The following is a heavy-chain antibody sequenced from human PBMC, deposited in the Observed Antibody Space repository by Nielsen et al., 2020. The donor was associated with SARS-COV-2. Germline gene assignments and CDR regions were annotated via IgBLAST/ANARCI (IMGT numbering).Heavy chain of an antibody. CDR1: GFTFSDYY. Sequence: GGSLRLSCAASGFTFSDYYMSWIRQAPGKGLEWISYIRSGSTYTNYADPVKGRFTISRDDAKNSLYLQMNSLRAEDTAVYYCAREGRDLPLDYWGQGVLVTVSS. CDR3: AREGRDLPLDY. V-gene: IGHV3-11*05. J-gene: IGHJ4*02. D-gene: IGHD5-24*01. CDR2: IRSGSTYT.